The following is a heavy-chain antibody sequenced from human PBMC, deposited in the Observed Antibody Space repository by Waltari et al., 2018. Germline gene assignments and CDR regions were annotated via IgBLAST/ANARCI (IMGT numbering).Heavy chain of an antibody. Sequence: QLQLQESGPGLVKPSETLSLTCTVSGGSISSSSYYWGWIRQPPGKGLEWIGSIYYSGSTYYNPSLKSRVTISVDTSKNQFSLKLSSVTAADTAVYYCARDESGVGAFDIWGQGTMVTVSS. J-gene: IGHJ3*02. V-gene: IGHV4-39*07. D-gene: IGHD2-15*01. CDR2: IYYSGST. CDR3: ARDESGVGAFDI. CDR1: GGSISSSSYY.